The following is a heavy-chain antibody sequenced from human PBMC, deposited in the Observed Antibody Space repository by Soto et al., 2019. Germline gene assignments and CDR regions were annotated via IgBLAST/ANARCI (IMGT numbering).Heavy chain of an antibody. CDR3: AKDTPMDCWSGLMVDWYSDR. D-gene: IGHD3-3*01. Sequence: EVQLLESGGGLVQPGGSLRLSCAASGFTFSSYAMSWVRQAPGKGLEWVSAISGSGGSTYYADSVKGRFTISRDNSKNTLYRQMNSLRAEDTAVYYCAKDTPMDCWSGLMVDWYSDRWGRGTLVTVSS. CDR1: GFTFSSYA. V-gene: IGHV3-23*01. CDR2: ISGSGGST. J-gene: IGHJ2*01.